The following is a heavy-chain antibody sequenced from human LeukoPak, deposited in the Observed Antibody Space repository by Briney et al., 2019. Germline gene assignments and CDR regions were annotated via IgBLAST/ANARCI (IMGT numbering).Heavy chain of an antibody. Sequence: GGSLRLPCAASGFTFSSYEMNWVRQAPGKGLEWVSYISSSGSTIYYADSVKGRFTISRDNAKNSLYLQMNSLRAEDTAVYYCARDYYGSGSSVDWGQGTLVTVSS. D-gene: IGHD3-10*01. CDR2: ISSSGSTI. CDR3: ARDYYGSGSSVD. CDR1: GFTFSSYE. V-gene: IGHV3-48*03. J-gene: IGHJ4*02.